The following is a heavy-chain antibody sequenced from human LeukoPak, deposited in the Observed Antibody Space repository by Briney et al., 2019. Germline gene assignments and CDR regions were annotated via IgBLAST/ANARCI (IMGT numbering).Heavy chain of an antibody. CDR2: MNPNSGNT. Sequence: ASVKVSCKASGYTFTSYDINWVRQATGQGLEWMGWMNPNSGNTGYAQKFQGRVTMTRNISISTAYMELSSLRSEDTAVYYCARGTRSIAAAATRVYYFDYWGQGTLVTVSS. V-gene: IGHV1-8*01. CDR3: ARGTRSIAAAATRVYYFDY. CDR1: GYTFTSYD. D-gene: IGHD6-13*01. J-gene: IGHJ4*02.